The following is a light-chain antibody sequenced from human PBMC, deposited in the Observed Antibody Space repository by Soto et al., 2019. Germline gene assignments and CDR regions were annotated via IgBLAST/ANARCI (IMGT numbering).Light chain of an antibody. J-gene: IGLJ2*01. Sequence: QSVLTQPPSVSGAPGQRVTISCTGSSSNIGAGYDVHWYQQLPGTAPKLLIYGNSNRPSGVPDRFSGSKSGTSASLAITGLQAEDEAEYFCQSYDSSLRGHVVFGGGTKLPVL. CDR2: GNS. CDR1: SSNIGAGYD. CDR3: QSYDSSLRGHVV. V-gene: IGLV1-40*01.